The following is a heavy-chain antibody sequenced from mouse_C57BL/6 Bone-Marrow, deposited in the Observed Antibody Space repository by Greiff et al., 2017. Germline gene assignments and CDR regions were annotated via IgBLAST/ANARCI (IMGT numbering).Heavy chain of an antibody. J-gene: IGHJ3*01. V-gene: IGHV5-6*02. CDR1: GFTFSSSG. CDR2: ISSGGSFT. Sequence: DVMLVESGGDLVKPGGSLKLSFAASGFTFSSSGMSWVRQTQDKRLQWVATISSGGSFTYYPDSVKGRFTFSRDNANNTLYLQMISLKAEETSMYYCARRVRGFAYWGQGTLVTVSA. CDR3: ARRVRGFAY.